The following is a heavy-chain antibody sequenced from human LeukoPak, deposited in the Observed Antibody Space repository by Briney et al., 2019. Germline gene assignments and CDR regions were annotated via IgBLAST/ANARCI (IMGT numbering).Heavy chain of an antibody. J-gene: IGHJ3*02. CDR3: ARVMHAASPGIIGPDDPFEI. D-gene: IGHD6-13*01. CDR2: INPKSGAT. V-gene: IGHV1-2*02. CDR1: GYXFTDYY. Sequence: ASVKVSCKASGYXFTDYYMHWVRQAPGQGLEWMGWINPKSGATNFEQKFQGRVTMTRDTSISTAYMELSRLRSDDTAVYYCARVMHAASPGIIGPDDPFEIWGQGTMVTVSA.